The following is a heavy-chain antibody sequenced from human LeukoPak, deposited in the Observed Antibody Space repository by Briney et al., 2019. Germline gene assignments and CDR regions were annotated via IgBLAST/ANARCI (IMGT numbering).Heavy chain of an antibody. Sequence: PGGSLRLSCAASGFTLNNYAMSWVRQAPGKGLEWVSIINNSGGSTYYADSVKGRFTISRDLSKNTLYLQMNSLRAEDTAVYYCAREWQRYYYDSSGYTFDYWGQGTLVTVSS. J-gene: IGHJ4*02. CDR2: INNSGGST. CDR1: GFTLNNYA. V-gene: IGHV3-23*01. CDR3: AREWQRYYYDSSGYTFDY. D-gene: IGHD3-22*01.